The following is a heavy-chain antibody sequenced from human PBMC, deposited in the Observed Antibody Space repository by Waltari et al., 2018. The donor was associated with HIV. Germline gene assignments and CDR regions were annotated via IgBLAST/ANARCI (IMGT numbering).Heavy chain of an antibody. D-gene: IGHD6-6*01. V-gene: IGHV1-8*01. CDR2: VKPHRGNT. CDR1: GYNLTSSY. J-gene: IGHJ4*02. CDR3: ARAAQHPGEARIPHYDH. Sequence: QVQLVQSGAEVKKPGASVKVSFKTSGYNLTSSYINWVRQATGQGLEWMGWVKPHRGNTGYEQKVEGGVTMTRNTAISTAYMELSSLRYEDTAVYYCARAAQHPGEARIPHYDHWGQGTLVTVSS.